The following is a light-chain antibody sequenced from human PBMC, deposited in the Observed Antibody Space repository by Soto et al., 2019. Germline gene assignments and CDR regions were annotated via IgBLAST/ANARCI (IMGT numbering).Light chain of an antibody. V-gene: IGKV1-17*01. CDR3: LEHSLYPLLT. J-gene: IGKJ4*01. CDR2: AAS. Sequence: DIRMTQSPSSLSASVGDRVTITCRASQDIRNDLGWYQQKPGRAPRRLIYAASNLQSGVPSRFSGSGSGTEFTFTINSLQPEDFATYYCLEHSLYPLLTFGGGTKVDI. CDR1: QDIRND.